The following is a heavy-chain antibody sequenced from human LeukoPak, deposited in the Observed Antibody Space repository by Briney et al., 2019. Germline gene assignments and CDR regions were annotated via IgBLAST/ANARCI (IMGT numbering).Heavy chain of an antibody. J-gene: IGHJ1*01. D-gene: IGHD5-18*01. CDR3: AKNQDPVQLWPEYFQH. V-gene: IGHV3-23*01. Sequence: PGGSLRLSCAASGFTFSSYAMSWVRQAPGKGLEWVSAISGSGGSTYYADSVKGRFTISRDNSKNTLYLQMNSLRAEDTAVYYCAKNQDPVQLWPEYFQHWGQGTLVTVSS. CDR2: ISGSGGST. CDR1: GFTFSSYA.